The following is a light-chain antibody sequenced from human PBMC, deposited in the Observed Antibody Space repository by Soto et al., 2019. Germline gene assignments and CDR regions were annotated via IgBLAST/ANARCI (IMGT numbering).Light chain of an antibody. CDR1: SGDVGGYDY. CDR2: EVT. V-gene: IGLV2-8*01. CDR3: SSYTSSSTYV. J-gene: IGLJ1*01. Sequence: SALTQPPSASGSPGQSVTISCTGTSGDVGGYDYVSWYQQHPGKAPKLMIYEVTKRPLGVPDRFSGSKSGNTASLTVSGLQAEDEADYYCSSYTSSSTYVFGVGTKVTVL.